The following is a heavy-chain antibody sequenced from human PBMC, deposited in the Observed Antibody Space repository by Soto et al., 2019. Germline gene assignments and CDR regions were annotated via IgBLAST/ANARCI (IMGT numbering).Heavy chain of an antibody. CDR3: ARSQRYSSSWYGEWDNYYYMDV. V-gene: IGHV3-66*01. CDR1: GFTVSSNY. CDR2: IYSGGST. Sequence: PGGSLRLSCAASGFTVSSNYMSWVRQAPGKGLEWVSVIYSGGSTYYADSVKGRFTISRDNSKNTLYLQMNSLRAEDTAVYYCARSQRYSSSWYGEWDNYYYMDVWGKGTTVTVSS. D-gene: IGHD6-13*01. J-gene: IGHJ6*03.